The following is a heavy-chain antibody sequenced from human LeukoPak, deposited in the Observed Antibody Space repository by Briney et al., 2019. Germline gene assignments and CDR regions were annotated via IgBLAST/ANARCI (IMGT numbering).Heavy chain of an antibody. J-gene: IGHJ4*02. D-gene: IGHD3-10*01. V-gene: IGHV1-69*10. CDR3: ALPGYGSVPFAY. CDR2: IIANLGIA. Sequence: ASVKVSCKASGGTFSSYAISWVRQAPGQGLEWMGWIIANLGIANYAQKVQGRVTITADKSTSTAYMELSSLRSEDPAVYYCALPGYGSVPFAYWGQGTLVTVSS. CDR1: GGTFSSYA.